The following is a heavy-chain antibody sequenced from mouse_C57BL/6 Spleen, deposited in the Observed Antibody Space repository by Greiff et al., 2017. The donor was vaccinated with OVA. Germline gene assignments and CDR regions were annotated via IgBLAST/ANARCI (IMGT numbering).Heavy chain of an antibody. D-gene: IGHD4-1*01. Sequence: EVQGVESGEGLVKPGGSLKLSCAASGFTFSSYAMSWVRQTPEKRLEWVAYISSGGDYIYYADTVKGRFTISRDNARNTLYLQMSSLKSEDTAMYYCTRENWDGFYFDYWGQGTTLTVSS. V-gene: IGHV5-9-1*02. CDR1: GFTFSSYA. J-gene: IGHJ2*01. CDR2: ISSGGDYI. CDR3: TRENWDGFYFDY.